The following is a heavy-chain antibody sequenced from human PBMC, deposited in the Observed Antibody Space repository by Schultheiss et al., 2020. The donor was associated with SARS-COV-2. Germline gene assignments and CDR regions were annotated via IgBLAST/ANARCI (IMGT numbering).Heavy chain of an antibody. CDR1: GFTFSSYA. CDR2: ISYDGSNK. D-gene: IGHD5-18*01. V-gene: IGHV3-30*14. J-gene: IGHJ4*02. Sequence: GGSLRLSCAASGFTFSSYAMHWVRQAPGKGLEWVAVISYDGSNKYYADSVKGRFTISRDNSENTVYLQMNSRRAEDTAVYYCAGGVSRGYSYGYFAYWGQGTMVTVSS. CDR3: AGGVSRGYSYGYFAY.